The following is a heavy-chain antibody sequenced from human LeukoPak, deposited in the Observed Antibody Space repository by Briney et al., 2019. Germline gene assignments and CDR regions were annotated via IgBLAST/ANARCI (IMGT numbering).Heavy chain of an antibody. D-gene: IGHD2-2*01. CDR3: ARDMQEIHRYFDL. CDR2: IYYSGST. V-gene: IGHV4-59*01. Sequence: SETLSLTCTVSGGSISSYYWSWIRQPPGKGLEWIGYIYYSGSTNYNPSLKSRVTISVDTSKNQSSLKLSSVTAADTAVYYCARDMQEIHRYFDLWGRGTLVTVSS. CDR1: GGSISSYY. J-gene: IGHJ2*01.